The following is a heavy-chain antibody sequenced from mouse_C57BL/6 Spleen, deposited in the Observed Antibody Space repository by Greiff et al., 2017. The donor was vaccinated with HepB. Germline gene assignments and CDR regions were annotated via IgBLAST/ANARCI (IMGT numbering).Heavy chain of an antibody. CDR2: INPGSGGT. CDR1: GYAFTNYL. Sequence: VQLVESGAELVRPGTSVKVSCKASGYAFTNYLIEWVKQRPGQGLEWIGVINPGSGGTNYNEKFKGKATLTADKSSSTAYMQLSSLTSEDSAVYFCARKGAGSSYDYWGQGTTLTVSS. D-gene: IGHD1-1*01. V-gene: IGHV1-54*01. CDR3: ARKGAGSSYDY. J-gene: IGHJ2*01.